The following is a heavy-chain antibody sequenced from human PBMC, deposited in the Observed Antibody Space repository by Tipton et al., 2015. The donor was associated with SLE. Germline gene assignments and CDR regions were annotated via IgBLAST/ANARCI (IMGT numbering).Heavy chain of an antibody. CDR2: IYHSGST. V-gene: IGHV4-34*01. CDR3: VSGQLVSGFDS. CDR1: GGSFSGYN. Sequence: TLSLTCAVYGGSFSGYNWNWIRQPPGKGLEWIGEIYHSGSTNYNPSLKSRVTISIDMSKNQFSLKLSSVTAADTAVYYCVSGQLVSGFDSWGQGTLVTVSS. J-gene: IGHJ4*02. D-gene: IGHD6-6*01.